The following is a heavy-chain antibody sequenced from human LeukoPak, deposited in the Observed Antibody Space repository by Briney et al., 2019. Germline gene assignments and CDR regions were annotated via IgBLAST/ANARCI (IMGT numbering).Heavy chain of an antibody. CDR2: IIPILGIA. J-gene: IGHJ3*02. Sequence: GASVKVSCKASGGTFSSYAISWVRQAPGQGLEWMGRIIPILGIANYAQKFQGRVTITADKSTSTAYMELSSLRSEDTAVYYCARPMGCSGYYTGCRLNAFDIWGQGTMVTVSS. V-gene: IGHV1-69*04. CDR3: ARPMGCSGYYTGCRLNAFDI. D-gene: IGHD3-22*01. CDR1: GGTFSSYA.